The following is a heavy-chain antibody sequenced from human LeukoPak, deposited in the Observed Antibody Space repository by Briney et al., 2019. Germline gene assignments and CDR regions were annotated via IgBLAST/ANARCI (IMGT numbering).Heavy chain of an antibody. J-gene: IGHJ4*02. D-gene: IGHD6-13*01. Sequence: KAGGSLRLSCAASGFTFSSYSMNWVRQAPGKGLEWVSSISSSSSYIYYADSVKGRFTISRDNAKNSLYLQMNSLRAEDTAEYYCARDGTGAAGLIDYWGQGTLVTVSS. CDR1: GFTFSSYS. CDR3: ARDGTGAAGLIDY. CDR2: ISSSSSYI. V-gene: IGHV3-21*01.